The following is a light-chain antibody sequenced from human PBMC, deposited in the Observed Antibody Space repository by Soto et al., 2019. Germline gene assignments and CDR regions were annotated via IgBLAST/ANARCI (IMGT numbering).Light chain of an antibody. Sequence: QSALTQPASVSGSPGQSITVSCTGSTSDIGSYNLVSWYQQHPGKAPKVIISEVSKRPSGVPNRFSGSKSGITASLTISGLQADDEAVYYCSSYTTTNTLVFGGGTKLTVL. CDR1: TSDIGSYNL. CDR2: EVS. J-gene: IGLJ2*01. CDR3: SSYTTTNTLV. V-gene: IGLV2-14*02.